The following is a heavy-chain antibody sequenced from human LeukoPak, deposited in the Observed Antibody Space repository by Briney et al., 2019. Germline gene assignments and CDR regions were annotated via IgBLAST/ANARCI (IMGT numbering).Heavy chain of an antibody. J-gene: IGHJ6*03. D-gene: IGHD6-13*01. Sequence: PSQTLSLTCAVSGGSISSGGYSWSWIRQPPGKGLEWIGYIYYSGSTYYNPSLKSRVTISVDTSKNQFSLKLSSVTAADTAVYYCARVPVSSSWYGDYYYYMDVWGKGTTVTISS. CDR1: GGSISSGGYS. CDR2: IYYSGST. CDR3: ARVPVSSSWYGDYYYYMDV. V-gene: IGHV4-30-4*07.